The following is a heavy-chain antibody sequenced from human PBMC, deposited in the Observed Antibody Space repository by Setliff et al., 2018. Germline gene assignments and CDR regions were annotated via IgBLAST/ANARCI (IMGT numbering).Heavy chain of an antibody. Sequence: SETLSLTCAVYGGSFSSYYWGWIRQPPGKGLEWIGSIYYSGSTYYNPSLKSRVTISVDTSKNQFSLKLSSVTAEDTAVYSCARARGYSYGPFDYWGQGTLVTVS. CDR2: IYYSGST. V-gene: IGHV4-34*01. CDR3: ARARGYSYGPFDY. J-gene: IGHJ4*02. D-gene: IGHD5-18*01. CDR1: GGSFSSYY.